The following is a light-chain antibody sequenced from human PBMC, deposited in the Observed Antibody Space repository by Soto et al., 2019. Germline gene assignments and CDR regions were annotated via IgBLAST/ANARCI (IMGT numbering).Light chain of an antibody. CDR1: QSISSW. J-gene: IGKJ1*01. CDR3: QQYNSYST. CDR2: KAS. Sequence: DIQMTQSPSTLSASVGDRVTITCRASQSISSWLAWYQRKPGKAPKLLIYKASSLESGVPSRFSGSGSGTEFTLTSSSLQPDDFATYYCQQYNSYSTFGQGTKVEIK. V-gene: IGKV1-5*03.